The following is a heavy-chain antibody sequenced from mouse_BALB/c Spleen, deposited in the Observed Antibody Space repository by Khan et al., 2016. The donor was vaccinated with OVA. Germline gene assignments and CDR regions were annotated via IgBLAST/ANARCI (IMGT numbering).Heavy chain of an antibody. CDR3: TRHGVVAWFTY. CDR2: IDPFSGGT. D-gene: IGHD1-1*02. CDR1: GYSFTNYY. V-gene: IGHV1S135*01. Sequence: EVQLQQSGPELMKPGASVKISCKASGYSFTNYYIHWVIQSHGKSLEWIGYIDPFSGGTTYNQKFKGKATLTVAKSSSTAYIHLSNMPSADSAVYYCTRHGVVAWFTYWGQGTLVTGPA. J-gene: IGHJ3*01.